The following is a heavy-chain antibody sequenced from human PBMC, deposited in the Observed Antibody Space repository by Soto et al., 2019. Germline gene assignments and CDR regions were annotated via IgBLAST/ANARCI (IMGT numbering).Heavy chain of an antibody. D-gene: IGHD6-19*01. CDR1: GFPFSSYL. V-gene: IGHV3-74*01. J-gene: IGHJ6*02. CDR2: INSDGSST. Sequence: GVSMRVSCAASGFPFSSYLMHWVRKAPGKGLVWVSRINSDGSSTSYADSVKGRFTISRDNAKNTLYRQMNSLRAEDTAVYYYARDVAVAGKLSYYYYYYGMDVWGQGTTVTVSS. CDR3: ARDVAVAGKLSYYYYYYGMDV.